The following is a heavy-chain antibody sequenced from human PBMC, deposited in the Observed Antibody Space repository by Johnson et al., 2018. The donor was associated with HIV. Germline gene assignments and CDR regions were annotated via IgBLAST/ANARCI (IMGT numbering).Heavy chain of an antibody. CDR2: IRYDGSNK. Sequence: QVQLVESGGGVVQSGRSLRLSCAASGFTFGDSAIHWVRQAPGKGLEWVAFIRYDGSNKYYADSVKGRFTISRDNSKNTLYLQMNSLRAEDTAVYYCPVDTEAFDIWGQGTMVTVSS. CDR3: PVDTEAFDI. J-gene: IGHJ3*02. V-gene: IGHV3-30*02. D-gene: IGHD1-14*01. CDR1: GFTFGDSA.